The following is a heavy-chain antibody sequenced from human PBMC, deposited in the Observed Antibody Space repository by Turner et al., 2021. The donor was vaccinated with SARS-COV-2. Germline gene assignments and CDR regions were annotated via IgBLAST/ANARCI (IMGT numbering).Heavy chain of an antibody. Sequence: QVQLQQWGTGLLKPSETLSLTCAVYGGSFSGYWWTWIRQPPGKGLEWLGEINHRGSTNYNPSLKSRVTISVDTSKSQFSLKLSSVTAADTAGYYCAKRRGYCNSTGCNYGMDVWGQGTTVTVSS. J-gene: IGHJ6*02. CDR1: GGSFSGYW. V-gene: IGHV4-34*01. CDR3: AKRRGYCNSTGCNYGMDV. D-gene: IGHD2-2*01. CDR2: INHRGST.